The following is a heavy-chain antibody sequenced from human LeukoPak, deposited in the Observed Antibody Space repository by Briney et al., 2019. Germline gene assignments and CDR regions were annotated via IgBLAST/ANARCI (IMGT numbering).Heavy chain of an antibody. CDR2: ISSSGSTI. J-gene: IGHJ4*02. Sequence: GGSLRLSCAASGFTFSSYEMNWVRQAPGKGLEWVSYISSSGSTIYYADSVKGRFTISRDNAKNTLYLQMNSLRAEDTAVYYCAKDYDILTGYHAPSDYWGQGTLVTVSS. CDR3: AKDYDILTGYHAPSDY. V-gene: IGHV3-48*03. D-gene: IGHD3-9*01. CDR1: GFTFSSYE.